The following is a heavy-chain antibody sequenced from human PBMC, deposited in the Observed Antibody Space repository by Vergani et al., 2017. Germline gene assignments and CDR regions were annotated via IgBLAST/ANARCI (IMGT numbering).Heavy chain of an antibody. D-gene: IGHD3-22*01. Sequence: EVQLVESGGGLVQPGGSLRLSCAASGFTFSSYSTNWVRQAPGKGLEWVSYISSSSSTIFYADSGKGRFTISRDNAKKSLYLQMNSLRAEDTAVYYCAREVFDSSGYYSPRFDYWGQGTLVTVSS. V-gene: IGHV3-48*04. J-gene: IGHJ4*02. CDR1: GFTFSSYS. CDR2: ISSSSSTI. CDR3: AREVFDSSGYYSPRFDY.